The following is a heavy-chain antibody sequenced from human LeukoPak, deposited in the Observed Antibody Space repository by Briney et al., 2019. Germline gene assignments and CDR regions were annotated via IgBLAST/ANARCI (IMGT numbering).Heavy chain of an antibody. J-gene: IGHJ4*02. CDR3: ARGGNFWSGYYPTYYFDY. Sequence: ASVKVSCKASGYTFTGYYMHWVRQAPGQGLEWMGWMNPNSGNTGYAQKFQGRVTITRNTSISAAYMELSSLRSEDTAVYYCARGGNFWSGYYPTYYFDYWGQGTLVTVSS. CDR2: MNPNSGNT. CDR1: GYTFTGYY. V-gene: IGHV1-8*03. D-gene: IGHD3-3*01.